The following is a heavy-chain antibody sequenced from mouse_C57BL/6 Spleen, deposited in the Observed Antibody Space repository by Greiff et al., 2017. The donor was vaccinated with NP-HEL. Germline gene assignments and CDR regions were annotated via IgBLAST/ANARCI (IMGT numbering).Heavy chain of an antibody. J-gene: IGHJ3*01. Sequence: QVQLKQPGAELVMPGASVKLSCKASGYTFTSYWMHWVKQRPGQGLEWIGEIDPSDSYTNYNQKFKGKSTLTVDKSSSTAYMQLSSLTSEDSAVYYCASTGTETWFAYWGQGTLVTVSA. CDR2: IDPSDSYT. CDR1: GYTFTSYW. D-gene: IGHD4-1*02. V-gene: IGHV1-69*01. CDR3: ASTGTETWFAY.